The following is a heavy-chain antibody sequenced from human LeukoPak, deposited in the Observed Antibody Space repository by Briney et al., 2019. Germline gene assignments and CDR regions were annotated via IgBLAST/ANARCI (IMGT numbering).Heavy chain of an antibody. CDR1: GGSFSGYY. J-gene: IGHJ5*02. CDR2: INHSGST. Sequence: SETLSLTCAVYGGSFSGYYWSWIRQPPGKGLEWIGEINHSGSTNYNPSLKSRVTISVDTFKNQFSLKLSSVTAADTAVHYCARSPTRRYCSGGSCYALDWFDPWGQGTLVTVSS. CDR3: ARSPTRRYCSGGSCYALDWFDP. V-gene: IGHV4-34*01. D-gene: IGHD2-15*01.